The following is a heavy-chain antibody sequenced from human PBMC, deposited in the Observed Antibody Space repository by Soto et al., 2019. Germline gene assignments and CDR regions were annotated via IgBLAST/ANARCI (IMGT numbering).Heavy chain of an antibody. CDR3: ARGGYYDSSGYWIPVYYFDY. V-gene: IGHV4-30-2*01. J-gene: IGHJ4*02. CDR2: IYHSGST. Sequence: QLQLQESGSGLVKPSQTLSLTCAVSGGSISSGGYSWSWIRQPPGKGLEWIGYIYHSGSTYYNPSLKSRVTISVDRSKNQFSLKLSSVTAADTAVYYCARGGYYDSSGYWIPVYYFDYWGQGTPVTVSS. CDR1: GGSISSGGYS. D-gene: IGHD3-22*01.